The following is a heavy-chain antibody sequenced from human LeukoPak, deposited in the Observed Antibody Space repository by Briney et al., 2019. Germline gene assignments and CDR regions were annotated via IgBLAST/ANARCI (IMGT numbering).Heavy chain of an antibody. CDR3: ARGSTSPDGGEYFQH. CDR2: IYHSGST. V-gene: IGHV4-39*07. D-gene: IGHD4-23*01. Sequence: SETLSLTCTVSGGSISSGGYYWSWIRQPPGTGLEWIGEIYHSGSTNYNPSLKSRVTISVDKSKNQFSLKLSSVTAADTAVYYCARGSTSPDGGEYFQHWGQGTLVTVSS. J-gene: IGHJ1*01. CDR1: GGSISSGGYY.